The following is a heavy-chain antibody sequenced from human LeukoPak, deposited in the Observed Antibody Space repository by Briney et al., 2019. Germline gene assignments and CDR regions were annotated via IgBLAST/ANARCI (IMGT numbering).Heavy chain of an antibody. D-gene: IGHD3-10*01. CDR3: TAWESFG. CDR2: ISGSGGST. CDR1: GFTFSSCA. Sequence: PGGSLRLSCAASGFTFSSCAMSWVRQAPGKGLEWVSAISGSGGSTYYADSVKGRFTISRDNSKNTLYLQMNSLKTEDTAVYFCTAWESFGGGQGSLVTVSS. J-gene: IGHJ1*01. V-gene: IGHV3-23*01.